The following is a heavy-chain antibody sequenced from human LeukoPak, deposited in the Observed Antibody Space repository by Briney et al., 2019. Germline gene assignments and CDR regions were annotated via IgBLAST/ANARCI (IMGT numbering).Heavy chain of an antibody. J-gene: IGHJ4*02. V-gene: IGHV4-34*01. CDR1: GGSFSGYY. Sequence: SETLSLTCAVYGGSFSGYYWSWIRQPPGHGLEWIGEMNPSGSTNYNTSLKTRVTISLDTSKNQFSLKLSSVTAADTAAYYCARGRIVVVPAATYYYGSGTLFDYWGQGTLVTVSS. CDR3: ARGRIVVVPAATYYYGSGTLFDY. D-gene: IGHD2-2*01. CDR2: MNPSGST.